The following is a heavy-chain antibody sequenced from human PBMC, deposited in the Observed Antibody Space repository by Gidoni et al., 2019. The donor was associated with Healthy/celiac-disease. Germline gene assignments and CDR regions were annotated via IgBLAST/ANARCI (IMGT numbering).Heavy chain of an antibody. V-gene: IGHV3-23*04. D-gene: IGHD5-12*01. CDR1: GFTFNSAA. J-gene: IGHJ6*02. CDR2: ISGSGGST. Sequence: EVQLVESGGGLVQPGGSLSLSLPASGFTFNSAAMNWVRQAPGKGLEWVSAISGSGGSTYYADSVKGRFTISRDNSKNTLYLQMNSLRAEDTAVYYCAKIPYSGYDESYYYGMDVWGQGTTVTVSS. CDR3: AKIPYSGYDESYYYGMDV.